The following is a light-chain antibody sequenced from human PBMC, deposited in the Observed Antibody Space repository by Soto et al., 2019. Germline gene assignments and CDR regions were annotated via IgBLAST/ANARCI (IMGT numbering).Light chain of an antibody. V-gene: IGKV3-20*01. Sequence: EIVLTQSPVTLYLSPGEGATLSCRASQRVNSSYLAWYQQKPGQAPRLLISGASDRATGVPARVSGSGSGTDFTLTIRRLEPEDFAVYYCQQYVNSPVTFGQGTKLQIK. CDR3: QQYVNSPVT. CDR2: GAS. CDR1: QRVNSSY. J-gene: IGKJ2*01.